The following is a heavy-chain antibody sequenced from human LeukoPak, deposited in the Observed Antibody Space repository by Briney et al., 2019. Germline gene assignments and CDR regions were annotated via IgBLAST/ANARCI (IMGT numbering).Heavy chain of an antibody. Sequence: ASVKVSCKASGYTFTGYYMHWVRQALGQGLEWMGWINPNSGGTNYAQKFQGRVTMTRDTSISTAYMELSRLRSDDTAVYYCARAGTIFGVVMNAFDIWGQGTMVTVSS. CDR1: GYTFTGYY. D-gene: IGHD3-3*01. CDR2: INPNSGGT. J-gene: IGHJ3*02. V-gene: IGHV1-2*02. CDR3: ARAGTIFGVVMNAFDI.